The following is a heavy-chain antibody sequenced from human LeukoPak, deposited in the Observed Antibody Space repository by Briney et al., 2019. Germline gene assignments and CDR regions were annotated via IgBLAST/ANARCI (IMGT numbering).Heavy chain of an antibody. Sequence: SETLSLTCSVSNGAVKNYYWTWIRQPPGQGLEWIGNFLYSGTTTYRASLDSRLIISVDNSKNTVSLRLFSVTAADTAAYYCATLVYSGSRYHFDTWGQGTLVTVSS. J-gene: IGHJ4*02. CDR3: ATLVYSGSRYHFDT. CDR2: FLYSGTT. D-gene: IGHD1-26*01. CDR1: NGAVKNYY. V-gene: IGHV4-59*02.